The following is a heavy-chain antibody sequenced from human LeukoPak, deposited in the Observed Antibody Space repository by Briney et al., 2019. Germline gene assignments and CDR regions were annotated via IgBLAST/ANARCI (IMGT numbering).Heavy chain of an antibody. J-gene: IGHJ4*02. CDR2: IKSKTDGGTT. CDR3: TTDFYYGSLMVDY. D-gene: IGHD3-10*01. Sequence: PGGSLRLSCAASGFTFSNAWMSWVRQAPGKGLEWVGRIKSKTDGGTTDYAAPVKGRFTISRDDSKNTLYLQMNSLKTEDTAVYYCTTDFYYGSLMVDYWGQGALVTVSS. V-gene: IGHV3-15*01. CDR1: GFTFSNAW.